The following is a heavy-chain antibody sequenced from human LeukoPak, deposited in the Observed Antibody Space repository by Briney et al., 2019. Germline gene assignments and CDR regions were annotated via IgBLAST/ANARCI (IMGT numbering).Heavy chain of an antibody. CDR1: GGTFRGFA. J-gene: IGHJ4*02. CDR2: IIPIFRTA. CDR3: ARALRYYSDSSGYAFDY. D-gene: IGHD3-22*01. Sequence: SVKVSCKASGGTFRGFAISWVRQAPGQGLEWMGGIIPIFRTANYAQKFQGRVTITADESTSTAYMELSSLRSEDTAVYYCARALRYYSDSSGYAFDYWGQGTLVTVLS. V-gene: IGHV1-69*01.